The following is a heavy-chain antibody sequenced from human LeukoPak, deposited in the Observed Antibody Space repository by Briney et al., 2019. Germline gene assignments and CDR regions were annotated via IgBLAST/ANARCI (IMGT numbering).Heavy chain of an antibody. J-gene: IGHJ5*02. V-gene: IGHV4-38-2*02. D-gene: IGHD3-22*01. CDR3: ARGSKHYYDSSGYANWFDP. CDR2: IYHSGST. Sequence: SETLSLTCTVSGYSISSGYYWGWIRQPPGKGLEWIGSIYHSGSTYYNPSLKSRVTISVDTSKNQFSLKLSSVTAADTAVYYCARGSKHYYDSSGYANWFDPWGQGTLVTVSS. CDR1: GYSISSGYY.